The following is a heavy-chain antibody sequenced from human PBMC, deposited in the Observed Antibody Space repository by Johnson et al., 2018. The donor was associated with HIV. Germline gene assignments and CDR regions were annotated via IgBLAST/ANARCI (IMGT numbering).Heavy chain of an antibody. CDR1: GFTFSSHA. CDR2: ISYDGSNK. D-gene: IGHD2-2*01. Sequence: QVQLVESGGGVVQPGRSLRLSCAASGFTFSSHAMHWVRQAPGKGLEWVAFISYDGSNKYYADSVKGRFTISRDNSKNTLYLQMNSLRAEDTALYYCAKRYGDGTRGAFALWGQWTMVTVSS. J-gene: IGHJ3*01. V-gene: IGHV3-30*04. CDR3: AKRYGDGTRGAFAL.